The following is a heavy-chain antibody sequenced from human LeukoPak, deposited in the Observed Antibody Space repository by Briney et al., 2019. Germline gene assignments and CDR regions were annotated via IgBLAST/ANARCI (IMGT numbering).Heavy chain of an antibody. D-gene: IGHD2/OR15-2a*01. J-gene: IGHJ6*03. CDR2: INWNGDST. Sequence: TGGSLRLSCAASGFTFDDYGVSWVRQAPGKGLEWVSGINWNGDSTVYVDSVKGRFTISRDNAKNSLYLQMNSLRAEDTALYHCARNRGSGYYFYMDVWGKGTTVTISS. CDR1: GFTFDDYG. CDR3: ARNRGSGYYFYMDV. V-gene: IGHV3-20*01.